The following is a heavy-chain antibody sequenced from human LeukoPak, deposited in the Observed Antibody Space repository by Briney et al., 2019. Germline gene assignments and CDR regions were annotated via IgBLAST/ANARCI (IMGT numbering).Heavy chain of an antibody. CDR3: ARDDLNYDFWSGYPLHMDV. V-gene: IGHV3-11*04. D-gene: IGHD3-3*01. Sequence: PGGSLRLSCAASGFTFSDYSMSWIRQAPGKGLEWVSYIRSSGNTIYYADSVKGRFTISRDNAKNSLYLQMNSLRAEDTAVYYCARDDLNYDFWSGYPLHMDVWGKGTTVTVSS. CDR1: GFTFSDYS. J-gene: IGHJ6*03. CDR2: IRSSGNTI.